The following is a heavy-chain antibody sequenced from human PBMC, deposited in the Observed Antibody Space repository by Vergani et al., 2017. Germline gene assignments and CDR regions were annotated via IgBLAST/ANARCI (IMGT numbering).Heavy chain of an antibody. J-gene: IGHJ4*02. CDR2: IGHSGST. CDR3: ARNPIGSSYYEY. V-gene: IGHV4-4*03. CDR1: GGPLSTTDW. D-gene: IGHD3-10*01. Sequence: QVQLQESGPGLVKPLGTLSLTCSVSGGPLSTTDWWRWVHQSPERGLEWIGKIGHSGSTYFNASFASRVSMSVDWSVKQFSLYLRSVTAADTAVYYCARNPIGSSYYEYWGQGILVTVSS.